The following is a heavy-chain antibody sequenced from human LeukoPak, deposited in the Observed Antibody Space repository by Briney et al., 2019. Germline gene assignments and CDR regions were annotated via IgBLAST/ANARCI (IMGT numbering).Heavy chain of an antibody. V-gene: IGHV3-23*01. CDR2: ISGGGGST. CDR1: GFTFSNYA. D-gene: IGHD3-9*01. CDR3: GKGHFDTVTRSPLDP. J-gene: IGHJ5*02. Sequence: AGGSLRLSCAASGFTFSNYAMTWVRQAPGKGLEWVSVISGGGGSTYYADSVKGRFTIPRDNSKNTVSLQMNSLRAEDTAIYYCGKGHFDTVTRSPLDPWGQGTLVTVSS.